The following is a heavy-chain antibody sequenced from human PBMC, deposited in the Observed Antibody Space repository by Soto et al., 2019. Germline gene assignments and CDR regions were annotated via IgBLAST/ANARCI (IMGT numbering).Heavy chain of an antibody. J-gene: IGHJ4*02. D-gene: IGHD1-26*01. CDR1: GFTFRNFG. Sequence: EVQVLESGGGLVQPGGSLRLSCAASGFTFRNFGMNWVRQAPGKGLEWVSGVRSDGDTTYNAESVKGRFNVSRDTSRNKVYFQMNSLRAEDTAIYYCAKGKGVGATPDGANCRGPGTLVTVSS. CDR2: VRSDGDTT. V-gene: IGHV3-23*01. CDR3: AKGKGVGATPDGANC.